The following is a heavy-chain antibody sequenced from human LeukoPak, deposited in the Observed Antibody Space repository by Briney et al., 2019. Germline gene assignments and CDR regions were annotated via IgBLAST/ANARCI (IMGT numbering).Heavy chain of an antibody. V-gene: IGHV3-48*04. J-gene: IGHJ4*02. CDR3: AREYVESSGYEIHYFDY. CDR1: GFTFSHYS. CDR2: ITDSSSTI. D-gene: IGHD3-22*01. Sequence: GGSLRLSCAASGFTFSHYSMNWVRQAPGRGLEWVSYITDSSSTIYYADSVRGRFTISRDNARNSLFLQLNSLRAEDTAVYYCAREYVESSGYEIHYFDYWGLGTLATVSS.